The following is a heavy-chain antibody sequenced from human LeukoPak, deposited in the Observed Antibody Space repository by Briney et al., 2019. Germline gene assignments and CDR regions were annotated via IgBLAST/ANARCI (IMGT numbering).Heavy chain of an antibody. CDR2: IYTSGST. D-gene: IGHD5-18*01. CDR1: GGSISSGSYY. Sequence: PSQTLSLTCTVSGGSISSGSYYWSWIRQPAGKGLEGIGRIYTSGSTNYNPSLKSRVTISVDTSKNQFSLKLSSVTAADTAVYYCARTTEGGYTYGYFYSYYMDVWGKGTTVTISS. CDR3: ARTTEGGYTYGYFYSYYMDV. V-gene: IGHV4-61*02. J-gene: IGHJ6*03.